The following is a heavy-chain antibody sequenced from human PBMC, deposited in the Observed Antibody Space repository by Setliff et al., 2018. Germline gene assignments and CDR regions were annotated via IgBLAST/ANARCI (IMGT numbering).Heavy chain of an antibody. D-gene: IGHD4-17*01. CDR3: ARDPNGDYVGAFDP. V-gene: IGHV4-61*02. CDR2: IQSTGNT. CDR1: GVSFGSGTYY. J-gene: IGHJ5*02. Sequence: LSLTCTVSGVSFGSGTYYWSWIRQPAGKGLEWIGLIQSTGNTNYNPSLQSRVTISIDTSKNQFSLEMSSVTAADTAMYYCARDPNGDYVGAFDPWGQGILVTVSS.